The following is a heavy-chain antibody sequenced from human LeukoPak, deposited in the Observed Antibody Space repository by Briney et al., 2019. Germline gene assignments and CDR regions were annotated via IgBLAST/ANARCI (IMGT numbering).Heavy chain of an antibody. J-gene: IGHJ3*02. CDR3: ARDLGSYGFDSTAFDI. CDR2: IYYSGST. CDR1: GGSISSSSYY. D-gene: IGHD5-18*01. Sequence: PSETLSLTCTVSGGSISSSSYYWSWIRQPPGKGLEWIGYIYYSGSTNYNPSLKSRVTISVDTSKNQFSLKLSSVTAADTAVYYCARDLGSYGFDSTAFDIWGQGTMVTVSS. V-gene: IGHV4-61*01.